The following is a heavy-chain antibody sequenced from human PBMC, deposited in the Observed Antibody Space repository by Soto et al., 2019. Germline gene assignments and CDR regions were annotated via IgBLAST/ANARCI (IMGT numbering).Heavy chain of an antibody. CDR3: CGSLPPHVGVAGMDV. J-gene: IGHJ6*02. V-gene: IGHV4-31*03. CDR1: GGSISSGGYY. D-gene: IGHD2-15*01. CDR2: IYYSGST. Sequence: SETLSLTCTVSGGSISSGGYYWSWIRQHPGKGLEWIGYIYYSGSTYYNPSLKSRVTISVDTSKNQFSLKLSSVTAADTAVYYCCGSLPPHVGVAGMDVWGQGTTVTVSS.